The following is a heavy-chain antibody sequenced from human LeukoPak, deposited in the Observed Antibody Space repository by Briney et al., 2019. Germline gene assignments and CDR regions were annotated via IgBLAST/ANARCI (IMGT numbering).Heavy chain of an antibody. V-gene: IGHV3-53*01. J-gene: IGHJ3*02. Sequence: GRSLRLSCAASGFTFSSYGMHWVRQAPGKGLEWVSSFHSGGTTKYADSVKGRFTISRDNSKNMLYVQMNSLRVEDTAVYYCARGGRDPRDAFDIWGQGTMVTVSS. CDR1: GFTFSSYG. D-gene: IGHD1-26*01. CDR2: FHSGGTT. CDR3: ARGGRDPRDAFDI.